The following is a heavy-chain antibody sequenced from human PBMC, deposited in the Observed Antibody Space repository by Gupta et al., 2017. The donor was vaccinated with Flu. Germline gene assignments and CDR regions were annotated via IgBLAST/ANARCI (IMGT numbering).Heavy chain of an antibody. J-gene: IGHJ2*01. CDR3: SREDYDSSGYSYYWYFDL. V-gene: IGHV4-61*02. CDR1: GGSISSGSYY. D-gene: IGHD3-22*01. CDR2: IYTSGST. Sequence: QVQLQESGPGLVKPSQTLSLPCTVSGGSISSGSYYWSWIRQPAGKGLEWIGRIYTSGSTNYNPSLKSRVTISVDTSKNQFSLKLSSVTAADTAVYYCSREDYDSSGYSYYWYFDLWGRGTLVTVSS.